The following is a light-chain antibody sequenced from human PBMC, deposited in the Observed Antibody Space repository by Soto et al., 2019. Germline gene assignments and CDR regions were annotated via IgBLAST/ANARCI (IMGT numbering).Light chain of an antibody. V-gene: IGKV3-20*01. CDR2: GAS. J-gene: IGKJ4*01. CDR1: QSVTSSY. CDR3: QQYGSSPLT. Sequence: EIVLTQSPGTLSLSPGERATLSCRASQSVTSSYFAWYQQKPGQAPRLLIYGASSRATGIPDRVSGSGSGTDFTLTSSRLEPADFAVYYWQQYGSSPLTFGGGTKVESK.